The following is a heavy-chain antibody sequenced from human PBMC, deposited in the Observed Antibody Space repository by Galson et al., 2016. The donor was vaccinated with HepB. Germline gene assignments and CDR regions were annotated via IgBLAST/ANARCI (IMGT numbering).Heavy chain of an antibody. J-gene: IGHJ4*02. CDR3: ARDARPTASWHYFDY. D-gene: IGHD2-2*01. CDR1: GFTFSAYA. V-gene: IGHV3-30-3*01. Sequence: SLRLSCAASGFTFSAYAMHWVRQAPGKGLEWLAVMSYDGNIKQYAGSVKGRFTISRHNSKKTMYLQMNSLRGDDTAVYYCARDARPTASWHYFDYWGQGTLVTVSS. CDR2: MSYDGNIK.